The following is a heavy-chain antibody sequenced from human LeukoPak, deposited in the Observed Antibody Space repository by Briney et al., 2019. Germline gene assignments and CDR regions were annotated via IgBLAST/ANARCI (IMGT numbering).Heavy chain of an antibody. CDR2: IIPIFGTA. CDR3: ARGLSLGYYDFWSGAPDGSAFDY. J-gene: IGHJ4*02. Sequence: ASVKVSCKASGGTFSSYAISWVRQAPGQGLEWMGGIIPIFGTANYAQKFQGRVTITADKSTSTAYMELSSLRSEDTAVYYCARGLSLGYYDFWSGAPDGSAFDYWGQGTLVTVSS. CDR1: GGTFSSYA. D-gene: IGHD3-3*01. V-gene: IGHV1-69*06.